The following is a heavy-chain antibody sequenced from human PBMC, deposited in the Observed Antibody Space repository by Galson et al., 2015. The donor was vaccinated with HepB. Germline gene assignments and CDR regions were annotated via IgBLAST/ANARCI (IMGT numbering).Heavy chain of an antibody. CDR2: INAGNGNT. V-gene: IGHV1-3*01. J-gene: IGHJ4*02. CDR1: GYTVTSHA. CDR3: ARDFGSSSSEDY. D-gene: IGHD6-6*01. Sequence: PVKVSCMASGYTVTSHAMHWARQAPGQRLECMGWINAGNGNTKYSQKFQGRVTITRDTSASTAYMELSSLRSEDTAVYYCARDFGSSSSEDYWGQGTLVTVSS.